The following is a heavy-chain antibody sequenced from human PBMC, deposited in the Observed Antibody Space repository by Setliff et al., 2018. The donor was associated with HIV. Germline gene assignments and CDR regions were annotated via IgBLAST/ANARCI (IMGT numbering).Heavy chain of an antibody. D-gene: IGHD2-2*01. CDR2: SSGSGGST. Sequence: GGSLRLSCAASGFTFSSYAMSWVRQAPAKGLEWVSASSGSGGSTYYADSVKGRFTISRDNSKNTLYLQMNSLRAEDTAVYYRAKDRIVVGYYMDVWGKGTTVTVSS. V-gene: IGHV3-23*01. CDR3: AKDRIVVGYYMDV. CDR1: GFTFSSYA. J-gene: IGHJ6*03.